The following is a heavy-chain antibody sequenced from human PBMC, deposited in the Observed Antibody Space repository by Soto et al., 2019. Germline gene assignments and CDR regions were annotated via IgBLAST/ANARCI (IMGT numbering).Heavy chain of an antibody. V-gene: IGHV3-30*03. CDR1: GFTFKNYG. D-gene: IGHD2-15*01. CDR2: ISYDGSNK. J-gene: IGHJ4*02. Sequence: QVQLVESGGGVVQPGRSLRLSCGASGFTFKNYGMQWVRQAPGKGLEWVALISYDGSNKYYADSVKGRFTISRDNSKNILYLQMNSLRTEDTAVYYCFGGLYFGDYWGQGTLVTVPS. CDR3: FGGLYFGDY.